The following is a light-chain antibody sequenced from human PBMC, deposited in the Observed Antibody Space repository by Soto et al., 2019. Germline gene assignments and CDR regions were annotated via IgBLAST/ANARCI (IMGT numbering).Light chain of an antibody. J-gene: IGKJ5*01. CDR2: DAS. V-gene: IGKV1-33*01. CDR3: QQYDNPPIT. Sequence: PSSLSASVGDRVTITCQASQDISNYLNWYQQKPGKAPKLLIYDASNLETGVPSRFSGSGSGTDFTFTISSLQPEDIATYYCQQYDNPPITFGQGTRLEIK. CDR1: QDISNY.